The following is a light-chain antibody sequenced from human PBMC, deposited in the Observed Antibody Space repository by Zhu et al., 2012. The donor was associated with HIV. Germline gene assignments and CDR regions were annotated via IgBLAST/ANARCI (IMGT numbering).Light chain of an antibody. Sequence: DIVLTQSPGTLSLSPGESATLSCRASQNINKNYLAWYQQKSGQAPRLLIFGVSTRATGIPDRFSGSGSGTDFTLTISRLEPEDFVVYYCQLYGTSPPLTFGGGTKVEMK. CDR3: QLYGTSPPLT. V-gene: IGKV3-20*01. CDR1: QNINKNY. CDR2: GVS. J-gene: IGKJ4*01.